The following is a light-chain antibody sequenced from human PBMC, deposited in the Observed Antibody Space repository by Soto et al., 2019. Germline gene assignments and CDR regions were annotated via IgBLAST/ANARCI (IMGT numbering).Light chain of an antibody. Sequence: IVMTNSPATLSVSPGERATLSCRASQSVSSNLAWYQQKPGQAPRLLIYDASNRATGIPARFSGGGSGTDFTLTIDNLEPEDFAIYYCQQRSNWPPITFGQGTRLEIK. J-gene: IGKJ5*01. CDR2: DAS. CDR1: QSVSSN. CDR3: QQRSNWPPIT. V-gene: IGKV3-11*01.